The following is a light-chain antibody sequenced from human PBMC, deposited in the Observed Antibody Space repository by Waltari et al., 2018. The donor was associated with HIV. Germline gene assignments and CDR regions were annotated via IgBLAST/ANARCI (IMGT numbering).Light chain of an antibody. CDR3: QQYYSTPFT. Sequence: DIVMTQSPDSLVVSLGERATINCKSSQSVLYSSNNKNYLAWYQQKPGQPPKLLIYWASTRESGVPDRFSGSRSGTDFTLTISSLQAEDVAVYYCQQYYSTPFTFGGGTKVEIK. J-gene: IGKJ4*01. CDR2: WAS. CDR1: QSVLYSSNNKNY. V-gene: IGKV4-1*01.